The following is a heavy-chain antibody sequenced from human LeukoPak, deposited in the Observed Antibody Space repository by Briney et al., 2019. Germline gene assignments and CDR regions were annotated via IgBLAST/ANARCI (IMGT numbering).Heavy chain of an antibody. Sequence: SETLSLTCAVSGGSISSSNWWSWVRQPPGKGLEWIGEINHSGSTNYNPSLKSRVTISVDTSKNQFSLKLSSVTAADTAVYYCARPQGSYDFWSGSNWFDPWGQGTLVTVSS. D-gene: IGHD3-3*01. J-gene: IGHJ5*02. V-gene: IGHV4-4*02. CDR2: INHSGST. CDR1: GGSISSSNW. CDR3: ARPQGSYDFWSGSNWFDP.